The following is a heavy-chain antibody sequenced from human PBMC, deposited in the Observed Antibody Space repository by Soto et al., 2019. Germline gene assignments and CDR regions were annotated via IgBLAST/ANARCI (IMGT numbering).Heavy chain of an antibody. CDR3: ARYAVVAAGFVNWFGP. D-gene: IGHD2-15*01. CDR1: GYTFTGYY. Sequence: ASVKVSCKASGYTFTGYYMHWVRQAPGQGLEWMGWINPNSGGTNYAQKFQGWVTMTRDTSISTAYMELSRLRSDDTAVYYCARYAVVAAGFVNWFGPWGQLTLFTVSS. J-gene: IGHJ5*02. V-gene: IGHV1-2*04. CDR2: INPNSGGT.